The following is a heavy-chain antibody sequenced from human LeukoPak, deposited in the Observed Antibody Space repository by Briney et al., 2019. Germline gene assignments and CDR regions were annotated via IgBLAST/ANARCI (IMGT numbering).Heavy chain of an antibody. D-gene: IGHD3-10*01. CDR1: GFTFSSYS. Sequence: GGSLRLSCAASGFTFSSYSMNWVRQAPGKGLEWVSYISSSSSTIYYADSVKGRFTISRDNAKNSLYLQMNSLRAEDTAVYYCARGWRYYGSGSYPLFDYWGQGTLVTVSS. J-gene: IGHJ4*02. V-gene: IGHV3-48*04. CDR2: ISSSSSTI. CDR3: ARGWRYYGSGSYPLFDY.